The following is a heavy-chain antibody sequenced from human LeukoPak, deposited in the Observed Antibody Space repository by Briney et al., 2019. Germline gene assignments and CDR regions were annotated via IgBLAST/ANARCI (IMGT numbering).Heavy chain of an antibody. CDR2: IGGSGDET. CDR3: AKDRWGRGGPFDM. D-gene: IGHD3-10*01. J-gene: IGHJ3*02. V-gene: IGHV3-23*01. CDR1: GFTFSGHA. Sequence: GGPLRLSCAASGFTFSGHAMTWLRQTSGGGLEWVSTIGGSGDETFYADSVTGRFTISRGNSRNILYLQMNSLRVEDTAIYSCAKDRWGRGGPFDMWGQGTRVTVSS.